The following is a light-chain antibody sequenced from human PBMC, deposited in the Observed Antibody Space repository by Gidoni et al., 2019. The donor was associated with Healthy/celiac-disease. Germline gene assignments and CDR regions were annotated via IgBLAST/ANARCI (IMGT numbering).Light chain of an antibody. CDR1: NIGSKS. V-gene: IGLV3-21*04. Sequence: SYVLTQPPSVSVAPGKTARITCGGNNIGSKSVHWYQQKPGQAPVLVIYYASDRPSGIPERFSGSNSGNTATLTISRVEAGDEADYYCQVWDSSSDPYVVFGGGTKLTVL. CDR2: YAS. CDR3: QVWDSSSDPYVV. J-gene: IGLJ2*01.